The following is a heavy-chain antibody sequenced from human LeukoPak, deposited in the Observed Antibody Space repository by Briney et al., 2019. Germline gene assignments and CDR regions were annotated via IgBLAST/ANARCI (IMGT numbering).Heavy chain of an antibody. CDR1: GFTFSSYA. D-gene: IGHD6-19*01. Sequence: GGSLRLSCAASGFTFSSYAMSWVRQAPGKGLEWVSGISGSGDSTYYADSVKGRSTISRDNSKNTLYLQMNSLRAEDTAIYYCAKASSGCLSCYFDYWGQGTLVSVSS. CDR3: AKASSGCLSCYFDY. J-gene: IGHJ4*02. CDR2: ISGSGDST. V-gene: IGHV3-23*01.